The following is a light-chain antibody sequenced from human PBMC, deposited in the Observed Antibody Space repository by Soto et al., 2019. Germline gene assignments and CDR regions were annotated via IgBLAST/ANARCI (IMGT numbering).Light chain of an antibody. CDR2: EVS. V-gene: IGLV2-14*01. Sequence: QSALTQPASVSGSPGQSITISCTGTSSDVGGYNYVSWYQHHPGKAPKLVIFEVSHRPSGVSNRFSGSKSGNTASLTISGLQAGDEADYYCCSFSSSTTLEVFGTGTKLTVL. CDR1: SSDVGGYNY. CDR3: CSFSSSTTLEV. J-gene: IGLJ1*01.